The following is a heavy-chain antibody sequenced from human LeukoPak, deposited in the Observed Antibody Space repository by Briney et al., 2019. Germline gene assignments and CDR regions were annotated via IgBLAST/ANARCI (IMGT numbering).Heavy chain of an antibody. V-gene: IGHV4-34*01. CDR2: INHSRST. J-gene: IGHJ5*02. D-gene: IGHD3-10*01. Sequence: SETLSLTCVMYGGSSSGYYWSWIRQPPGRGLEWIGEINHSRSTNYNPSLKSRVTISVDTSKSQFSLKLSSVTAADTAVYYCARRGPPRTLLRGVKSGWFDPWGQRTLVTVSS. CDR1: GGSSSGYY. CDR3: ARRGPPRTLLRGVKSGWFDP.